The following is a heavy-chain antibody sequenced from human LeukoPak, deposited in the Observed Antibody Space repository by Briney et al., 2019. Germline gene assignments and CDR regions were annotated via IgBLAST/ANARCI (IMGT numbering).Heavy chain of an antibody. D-gene: IGHD3-10*01. Sequence: GGSLRLSCAASGFTVSSNYMSWVRQAPGKGLEWVSAISGSGGSTYYADSVKGRFTISRDNSKNTLYLQMNSLRAEDTAVYYCAKWWDYGSGIGYWGQGTLVTVSS. CDR2: ISGSGGST. J-gene: IGHJ4*02. V-gene: IGHV3-23*01. CDR3: AKWWDYGSGIGY. CDR1: GFTVSSNY.